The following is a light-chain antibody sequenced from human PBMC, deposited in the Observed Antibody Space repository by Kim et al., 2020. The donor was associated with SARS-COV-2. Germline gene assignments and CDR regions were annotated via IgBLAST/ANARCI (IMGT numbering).Light chain of an antibody. CDR3: HHYGSSPVT. J-gene: IGKJ5*01. V-gene: IGKV3-20*01. CDR2: GAS. CDR1: ETGGNKF. Sequence: SPGETATLSCRASETGGNKFLAWYQQRPGQAPRLLMFGASNRATGIPDRFTGSASGTDFTLTINRREPEDFAMYYCHHYGSSPVTFGQGTRLEIK.